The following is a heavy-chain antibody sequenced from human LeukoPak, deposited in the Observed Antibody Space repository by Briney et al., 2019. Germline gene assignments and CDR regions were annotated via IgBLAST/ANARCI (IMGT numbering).Heavy chain of an antibody. CDR3: ARDLYDSSGYTENWFDP. D-gene: IGHD3-22*01. CDR1: GGPISSGSYY. J-gene: IGHJ5*02. CDR2: IYISGST. Sequence: PSQTLSLTCTVSGGPISSGSYYWSWIRQPAGKGLEWVGRIYISGSTNYNPSLKSRVTMSLDRFKNQFSLKLSSVTAADTAVYYCARDLYDSSGYTENWFDPWGQGTLVTVSS. V-gene: IGHV4-61*02.